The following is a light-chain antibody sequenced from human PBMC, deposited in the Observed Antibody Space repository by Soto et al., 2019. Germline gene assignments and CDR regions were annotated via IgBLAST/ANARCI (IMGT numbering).Light chain of an antibody. CDR3: QQANSFPIT. CDR1: QSISSW. CDR2: KAS. Sequence: DVKMSQSPSTVSATVEDRVTITCRASQSISSWLAWYQQKPGKAPKLLIYKASSLQSGVPSRFSGSGSGTDFTLTISSLQPEDFATYFCQQANSFPITSGQRTLLEVK. V-gene: IGKV1-5*03. J-gene: IGKJ5*01.